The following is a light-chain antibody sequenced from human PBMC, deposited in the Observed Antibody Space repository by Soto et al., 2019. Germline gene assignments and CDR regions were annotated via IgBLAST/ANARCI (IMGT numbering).Light chain of an antibody. V-gene: IGLV2-14*01. Sequence: QSALTQPASVSGSPGQSSTIPCTGSSNDIGGYNYVSWYQQHPGRAPKLVIYKVSDRPSGVSTRFSASKSGNTAALTISGLQAEDEADYYCSSYSTTTTPQWVFGGGTQLTVL. J-gene: IGLJ7*01. CDR3: SSYSTTTTPQWV. CDR1: SNDIGGYNY. CDR2: KVS.